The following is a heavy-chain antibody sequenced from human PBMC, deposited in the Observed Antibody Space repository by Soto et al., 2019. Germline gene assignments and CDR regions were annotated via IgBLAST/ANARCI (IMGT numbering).Heavy chain of an antibody. D-gene: IGHD3-22*01. J-gene: IGHJ4*02. CDR3: ARLQVDDSSGYYYPYDY. Sequence: PGESLKISCKGSGYSFTSYWIGWVRQMPGEGLEWMGIIYPGDSDTRYSPSFQGQVTISADKSISTAYLQWSSLKASDTAMYYCARLQVDDSSGYYYPYDYWGQGTLVTVSS. CDR2: IYPGDSDT. V-gene: IGHV5-51*01. CDR1: GYSFTSYW.